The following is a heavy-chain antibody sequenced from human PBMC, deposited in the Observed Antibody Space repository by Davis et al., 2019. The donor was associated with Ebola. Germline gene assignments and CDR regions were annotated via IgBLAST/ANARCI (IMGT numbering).Heavy chain of an antibody. D-gene: IGHD4-17*01. CDR3: AKCDYGDYGIDY. V-gene: IGHV3-23*01. J-gene: IGHJ4*02. CDR2: ISGSGGST. Sequence: GESLKISCAASGFTFSSYAMSWVRQAPGKGLEWVSGISGSGGSTYYADSVKGRFTISRDNSKNTLYLQMNSLRAEDTAVYYCAKCDYGDYGIDYWGQGTLVTVSS. CDR1: GFTFSSYA.